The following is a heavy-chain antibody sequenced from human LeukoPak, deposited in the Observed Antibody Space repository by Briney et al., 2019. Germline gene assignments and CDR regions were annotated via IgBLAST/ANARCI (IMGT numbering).Heavy chain of an antibody. CDR1: GFSFSDHF. CDR3: AKVDY. Sequence: PGGSLRLSCVASGFSFSDHFMDWVRQAPGKGLEWVGRARDKPNGYTIEYAASVKGRFTISRDESRKSVYLQMNSLKTEDTAVYYCAKVDYWGQGTLVTVSS. J-gene: IGHJ4*02. V-gene: IGHV3-72*01. CDR2: ARDKPNGYTI.